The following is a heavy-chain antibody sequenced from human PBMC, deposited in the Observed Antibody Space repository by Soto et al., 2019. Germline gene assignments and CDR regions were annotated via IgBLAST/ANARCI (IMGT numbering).Heavy chain of an antibody. CDR1: GYTFTSYG. Sequence: ASVKVSCKASGYTFTSYGISWVRQAPGQGLEWMGWISAYNGNTNYAQKLQGRVTMTTDTSTSTAYMELRSLRSDDTAVYYCARERVAAAGTPVLDAFDIWGKGTMVTVSS. CDR3: ARERVAAAGTPVLDAFDI. CDR2: ISAYNGNT. D-gene: IGHD6-13*01. J-gene: IGHJ3*02. V-gene: IGHV1-18*01.